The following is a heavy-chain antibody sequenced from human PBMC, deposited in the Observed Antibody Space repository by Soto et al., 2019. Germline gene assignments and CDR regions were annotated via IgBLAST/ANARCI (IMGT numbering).Heavy chain of an antibody. V-gene: IGHV4-34*01. J-gene: IGHJ5*02. CDR3: AREKGRGYSYGQTNWFDP. CDR2: INHSGST. CDR1: GGSFSGYY. D-gene: IGHD5-18*01. Sequence: QVQLQQWGAGLLKPSETLSLTCAVYGGSFSGYYWSWIRQPPGKGLEWIGEINHSGSTNYNPSLKSRVTISVDTSKNQFSLKLGSVTAADTAVYYCAREKGRGYSYGQTNWFDPWGQGTLVTVSS.